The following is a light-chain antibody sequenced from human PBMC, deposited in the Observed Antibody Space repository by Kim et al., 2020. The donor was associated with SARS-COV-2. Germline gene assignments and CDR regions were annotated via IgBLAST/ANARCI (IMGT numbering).Light chain of an antibody. Sequence: TIGTEGLNRYQQKPGQAPVVVNYSDSDRPSGITDRCSGSKSGDTATLTITRVAAGDEADYYCQDWAATNDLWVCG. CDR3: QDWAATNDLWV. CDR1: TIGTEG. CDR2: SDS. V-gene: IGLV3-21*04. J-gene: IGLJ3*02.